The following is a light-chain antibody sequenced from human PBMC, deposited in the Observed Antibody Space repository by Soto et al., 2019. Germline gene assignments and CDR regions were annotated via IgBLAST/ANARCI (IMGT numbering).Light chain of an antibody. Sequence: VLTQSPATLSVSPGDRATLSCRASQSVGSSLAWYQQKRGQAPRLLIYGASSRESGVPDRFTGSGSGTEFVLTVTSLQSDDSAVYSCQQYNSWPPTFGQGTRVEIK. CDR2: GAS. CDR3: QQYNSWPPT. V-gene: IGKV3-15*01. CDR1: QSVGSS. J-gene: IGKJ1*01.